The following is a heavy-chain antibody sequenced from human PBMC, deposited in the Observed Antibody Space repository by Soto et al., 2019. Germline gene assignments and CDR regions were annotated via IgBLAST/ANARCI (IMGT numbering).Heavy chain of an antibody. Sequence: ASVKVSCKASGYTFTSYAMHWVRQAPGQRREWMGWINAGNGNTKYSQKFQGRVTITRDTSASTAYMELSSLRSEDTAVYYCARALNIVVVPAATYYYYGMDVWGQGXTVTVSS. CDR3: ARALNIVVVPAATYYYYGMDV. CDR2: INAGNGNT. V-gene: IGHV1-3*01. D-gene: IGHD2-2*01. J-gene: IGHJ6*02. CDR1: GYTFTSYA.